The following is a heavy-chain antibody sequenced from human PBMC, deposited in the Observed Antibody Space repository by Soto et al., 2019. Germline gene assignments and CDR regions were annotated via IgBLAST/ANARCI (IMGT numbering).Heavy chain of an antibody. CDR2: IWYDGSNK. CDR1: GFTFSSYG. CDR3: ARGGGGYCSGGSCYSFDY. D-gene: IGHD2-15*01. V-gene: IGHV3-33*01. Sequence: QVQLVESGGGVVQPGRSLRLSCAASGFTFSSYGMHWVRQAPGKGLEWVAVIWYDGSNKYYADSVKGRFTISRDNSKNTLYLEMNRRRTEDTAVYYCARGGGGYCSGGSCYSFDYWGQGTLVTVSS. J-gene: IGHJ4*02.